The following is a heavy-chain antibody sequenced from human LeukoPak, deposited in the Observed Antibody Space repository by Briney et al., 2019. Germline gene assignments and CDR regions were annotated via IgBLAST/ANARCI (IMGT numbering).Heavy chain of an antibody. Sequence: PGGSLRLSCVVTGFPFTSYEFNWVRQAPGKGLEWVSCISSRGDTVYYPDSVKGRFTISRDNAKNSLFLQMNSLRAEDTAVYYCARDLGSGWTPIDYWGQGTLVTVSS. CDR3: ARDLGSGWTPIDY. CDR1: GFPFTSYE. J-gene: IGHJ4*02. CDR2: ISSRGDTV. V-gene: IGHV3-48*03. D-gene: IGHD6-19*01.